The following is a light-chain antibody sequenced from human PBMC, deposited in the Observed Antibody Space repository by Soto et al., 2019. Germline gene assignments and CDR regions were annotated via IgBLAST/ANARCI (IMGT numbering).Light chain of an antibody. CDR2: EVS. CDR3: SSYTSSSTYG. CDR1: SSDVGGYKY. Sequence: QSVLTQPASVSGSPGQSITISCTGTSSDVGGYKYVSWYQQHPGKAPKLMIYEVSNRPSGVSNRFSGSKSGNTASLTISGLQAEDEADYYCSSYTSSSTYGFGTGTKVTVL. J-gene: IGLJ1*01. V-gene: IGLV2-14*01.